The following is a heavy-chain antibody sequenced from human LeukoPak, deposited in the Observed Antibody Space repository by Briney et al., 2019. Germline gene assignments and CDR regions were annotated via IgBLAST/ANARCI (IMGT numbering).Heavy chain of an antibody. CDR1: GFTFSSYW. Sequence: GGSLRLSCAASGFTFSSYWMSWVRQAPGKGLEWVANIKQDGSEKYYVDSVKGRFTISRDNAKNSLYLQMNSLRAEDTAVYYCARDLKTGTWNFYYGMDVWGQGTTVTVSS. CDR2: IKQDGSEK. D-gene: IGHD1-1*01. J-gene: IGHJ6*02. CDR3: ARDLKTGTWNFYYGMDV. V-gene: IGHV3-7*01.